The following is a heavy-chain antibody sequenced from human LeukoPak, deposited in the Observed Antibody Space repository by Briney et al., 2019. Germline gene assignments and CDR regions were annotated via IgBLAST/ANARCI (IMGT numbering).Heavy chain of an antibody. CDR1: GYTFTASY. V-gene: IGHV1-2*02. Sequence: ASVKVSCMTSGYTFTASYMHWVRQAPGQGLEWMGWINANSGDTDYAPKFQGRVTMTRDTSISTAYMEVTRLTSDDTAIYYCARVLGSRVDPWGQGTLVTVTS. CDR3: ARVLGSRVDP. J-gene: IGHJ5*02. CDR2: INANSGDT.